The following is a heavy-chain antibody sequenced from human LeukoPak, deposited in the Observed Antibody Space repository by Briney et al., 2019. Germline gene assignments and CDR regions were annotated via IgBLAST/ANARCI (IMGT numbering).Heavy chain of an antibody. CDR2: ISTSSSYI. J-gene: IGHJ4*02. V-gene: IGHV3-21*01. CDR1: GFTFSRYS. D-gene: IGHD4/OR15-4a*01. Sequence: GGSLRLSCSASGFTFSRYSMNWVRQAPGKGLEWVSFISTSSSYIYYADSVKGRFTISRDNAKNSLYLQMNSLRDEDTAVYYCARDTLGEGEDANYAVYYFDYWGQGTVVTVSS. CDR3: ARDTLGEGEDANYAVYYFDY.